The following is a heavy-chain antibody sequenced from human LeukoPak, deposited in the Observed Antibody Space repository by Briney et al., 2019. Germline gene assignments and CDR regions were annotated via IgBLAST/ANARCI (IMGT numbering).Heavy chain of an antibody. J-gene: IGHJ6*02. V-gene: IGHV1-69*13. D-gene: IGHD5-12*01. CDR1: GGTFSSYA. CDR3: ARNSYSGYDYYYYYGMDV. Sequence: SVKVSCKASGGTFSSYAISWVRQAPGQGLEWMGGIIPIFGTANYAQKFQGRVTITADGSTSTAYMELSSLRSEDTAVYYCARNSYSGYDYYYYYGMDVWGQGTTVTVSS. CDR2: IIPIFGTA.